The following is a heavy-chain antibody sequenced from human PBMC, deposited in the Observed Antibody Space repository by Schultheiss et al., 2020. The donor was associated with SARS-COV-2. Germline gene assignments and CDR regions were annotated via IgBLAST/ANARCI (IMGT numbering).Heavy chain of an antibody. V-gene: IGHV4-59*12. CDR3: AREGEPNRMFDP. Sequence: SETLSLTCTVSGGSISSYYWSWIRQPPGKGLEWIGYIYFSGSTDYNPSLKSRVTISADTSKNHFSLRLSSVTAADTAVYYCAREGEPNRMFDPWGQGTLVTVSS. CDR1: GGSISSYY. J-gene: IGHJ5*02. CDR2: IYFSGST. D-gene: IGHD1-26*01.